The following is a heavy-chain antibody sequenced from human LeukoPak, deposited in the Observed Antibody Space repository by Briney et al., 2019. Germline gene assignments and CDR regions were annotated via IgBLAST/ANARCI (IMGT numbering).Heavy chain of an antibody. CDR2: IQYDGSST. CDR1: GFTFSCYW. CDR3: TWTDNFAS. D-gene: IGHD1-1*01. V-gene: IGHV3-74*01. Sequence: PGGSLRLSCAASGFTFSCYWMHWVRQAPGKGLVWVSRIQYDGSSTYYADSVKGRFTISRDNTKNTLYLQMNSLRAEDTAVYYCTWTDNFASWGQGTMVTVSS. J-gene: IGHJ3*01.